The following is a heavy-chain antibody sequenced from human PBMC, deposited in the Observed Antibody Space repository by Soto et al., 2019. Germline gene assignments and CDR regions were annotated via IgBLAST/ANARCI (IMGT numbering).Heavy chain of an antibody. J-gene: IGHJ6*02. Sequence: QVQLVESGGGVVQPGRCLRLSCAASGFTFSSYGMHWVRQAPGKGLEWVAVISYDGSNKYYADSLKGRFTVSRDNSKNTLYLQMSSLRADDTAVYYCVKDGSSGWPYYYGMDVWGQGTTVTVSS. CDR3: VKDGSSGWPYYYGMDV. D-gene: IGHD6-19*01. CDR2: ISYDGSNK. CDR1: GFTFSSYG. V-gene: IGHV3-30*18.